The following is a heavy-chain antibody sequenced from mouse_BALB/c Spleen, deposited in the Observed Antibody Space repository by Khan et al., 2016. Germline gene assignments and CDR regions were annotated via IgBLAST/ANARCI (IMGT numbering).Heavy chain of an antibody. J-gene: IGHJ3*01. CDR2: IDPSDSET. D-gene: IGHD2-3*01. Sequence: QVQLQQSGAELVRPGASVKLSCKASGYTFTSYWMNWVKQRPGQGLEWIGMIDPSDSETHYNPMFKDKATLTVDKSSSTAYMQLSSLTSEDSAVYYCARDDGYWFAYWGQGTLVTVSA. CDR1: GYTFTSYW. V-gene: IGHV1-61*01. CDR3: ARDDGYWFAY.